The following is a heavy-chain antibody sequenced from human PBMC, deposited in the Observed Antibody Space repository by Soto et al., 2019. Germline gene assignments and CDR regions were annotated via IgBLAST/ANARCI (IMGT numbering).Heavy chain of an antibody. V-gene: IGHV3-30*18. CDR3: AKTEPIYYGGNCENDY. D-gene: IGHD4-17*01. J-gene: IGHJ4*02. CDR2: ISYDGSNK. Sequence: GGSLRLSCAASGFTFSSYGMHWVRQAPGKGLEWVAVISYDGSNKYYADSVKGRFTISRDNSKNTLYLQMNSLRAEDTAVYYCAKTEPIYYGGNCENDYWGQGTLVTVSS. CDR1: GFTFSSYG.